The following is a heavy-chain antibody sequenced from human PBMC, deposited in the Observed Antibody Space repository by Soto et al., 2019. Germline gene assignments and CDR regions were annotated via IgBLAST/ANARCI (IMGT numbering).Heavy chain of an antibody. CDR1: GFPFDDYA. CDR3: ARDGRDGYNPDY. V-gene: IGHV3-9*01. CDR2: ISWSGNNM. Sequence: GGSLRLSCAASGFPFDDYAMYWVRQTPGKGLEWVSGISWSGNNMDYGDSVKGRFTISRDNAKNSLYLQMNSLRAEDTAVYYCARDGRDGYNPDYWGQGTLVTVSS. D-gene: IGHD5-12*01. J-gene: IGHJ4*02.